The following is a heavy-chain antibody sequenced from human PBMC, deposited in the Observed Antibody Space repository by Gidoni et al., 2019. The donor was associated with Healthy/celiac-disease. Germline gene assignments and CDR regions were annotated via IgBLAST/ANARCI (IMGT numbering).Heavy chain of an antibody. CDR2: IKSKTDGGTT. J-gene: IGHJ4*02. CDR1: GFTFSNAW. Sequence: EVQLVESGGGLVKPGGSLRLSCAASGFTFSNAWMRWVRQAPGKGLEWVGRIKSKTDGGTTDYAAPVKGRFTISRDDSKNTLYLQMNSLKTEDTAVYYCTTAVQTSHSYYDFWSGYYAIADYWGQGTLVTVSS. CDR3: TTAVQTSHSYYDFWSGYYAIADY. V-gene: IGHV3-15*01. D-gene: IGHD3-3*01.